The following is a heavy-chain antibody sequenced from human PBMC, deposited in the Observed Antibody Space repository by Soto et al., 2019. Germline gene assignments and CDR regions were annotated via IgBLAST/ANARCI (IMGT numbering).Heavy chain of an antibody. J-gene: IGHJ4*02. CDR3: ARGVIDYYDSSGYYSGFDY. D-gene: IGHD3-22*01. V-gene: IGHV3-30-3*01. Sequence: PGGSLRLSCAASGFTSSSYAMHWVRQAPGKGLEWVAVISYDGSNKYYADSVKGRFTISRDNSKNTLYLQMNSLRAEDTAVYYCARGVIDYYDSSGYYSGFDYWGQGTLVTVSS. CDR2: ISYDGSNK. CDR1: GFTSSSYA.